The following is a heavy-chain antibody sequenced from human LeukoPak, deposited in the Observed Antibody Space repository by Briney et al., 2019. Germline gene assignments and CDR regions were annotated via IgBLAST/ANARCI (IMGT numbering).Heavy chain of an antibody. CDR1: GGSISSYY. Sequence: PSETLSLTCTGSGGSISSYYWSWIRQPPGKGLEWIGYIYYSGSTNYNPSLKSRITISVDTSKNQFSLKLSSVTAADTAVYYCARAYCSSTSCGWFDPWGQGTLVTVSS. D-gene: IGHD2-2*01. V-gene: IGHV4-59*08. CDR2: IYYSGST. J-gene: IGHJ5*02. CDR3: ARAYCSSTSCGWFDP.